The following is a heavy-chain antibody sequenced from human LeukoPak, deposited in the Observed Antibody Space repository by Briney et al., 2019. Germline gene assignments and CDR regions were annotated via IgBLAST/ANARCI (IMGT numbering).Heavy chain of an antibody. V-gene: IGHV1-2*04. Sequence: GASVKVSCKASGYTFTGYYMHWVRQAPGQGLEWMGWINPNSGGTNYAQKFQGWVTMTRDTSISTAYMELSRLGSDDTAVYYCARVSGWYEAWDYFDYWGQGTLVTVSS. J-gene: IGHJ4*02. CDR3: ARVSGWYEAWDYFDY. D-gene: IGHD6-19*01. CDR1: GYTFTGYY. CDR2: INPNSGGT.